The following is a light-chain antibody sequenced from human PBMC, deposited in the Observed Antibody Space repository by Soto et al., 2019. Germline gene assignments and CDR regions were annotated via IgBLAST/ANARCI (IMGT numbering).Light chain of an antibody. CDR3: QQYNVT. Sequence: DILMTQSPSTLSASVGDRVTITCRASQSISNWLAWYQQNPGKAPKLLIYKASSLGSGVPSRFSGSGSGTEFTLTISSLQPDDFATYYCQQYNVTFGQGTRLEIK. CDR2: KAS. J-gene: IGKJ5*01. CDR1: QSISNW. V-gene: IGKV1-5*03.